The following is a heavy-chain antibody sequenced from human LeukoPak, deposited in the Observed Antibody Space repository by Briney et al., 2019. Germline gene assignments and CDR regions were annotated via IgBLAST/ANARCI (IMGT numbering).Heavy chain of an antibody. J-gene: IGHJ3*01. CDR1: GYNFNSYY. CDR2: INPDNGKT. Sequence: GASMRVSCKASGYNFNSYYIQWARQAPGQGLTWMGWINPDNGKTKYEPRFQGRVTMTGDTSINTAYVYLTGLRSDDTAVYYCASNEPAVSVVDAFDVWGQGTVVTVSS. CDR3: ASNEPAVSVVDAFDV. D-gene: IGHD1-1*01. V-gene: IGHV1-2*02.